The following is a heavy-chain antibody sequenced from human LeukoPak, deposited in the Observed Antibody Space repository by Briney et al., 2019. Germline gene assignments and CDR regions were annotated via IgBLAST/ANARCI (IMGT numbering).Heavy chain of an antibody. Sequence: ASVKVSCKASGYTFTSYYMHWVRQAPGQGLEWMGIINPSGGSTSYAQEFQGRVTMTRVMSTSTVYMALRSLRSEDTAVYYCARGITMVPGINWFDPWGQGTLVTVSS. D-gene: IGHD3-10*01. CDR2: INPSGGST. J-gene: IGHJ5*02. CDR1: GYTFTSYY. CDR3: ARGITMVPGINWFDP. V-gene: IGHV1-46*01.